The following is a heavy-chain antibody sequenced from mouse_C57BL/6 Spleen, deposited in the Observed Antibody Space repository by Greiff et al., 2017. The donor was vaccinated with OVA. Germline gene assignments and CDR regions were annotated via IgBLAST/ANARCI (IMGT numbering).Heavy chain of an antibody. J-gene: IGHJ4*01. CDR2: ISSGGSYT. V-gene: IGHV5-6*02. D-gene: IGHD2-13*01. Sequence: EVMLVESGGDLVKPGGSLKLSCAASGFTFSSYGMSWVRQTPDKRLEWVATISSGGSYTYYPDSVKGRFTISRDNAKNTLYLHMSSLKSEDTAMYYCARRYYGDRYAMDYWGQGTSVTVSS. CDR1: GFTFSSYG. CDR3: ARRYYGDRYAMDY.